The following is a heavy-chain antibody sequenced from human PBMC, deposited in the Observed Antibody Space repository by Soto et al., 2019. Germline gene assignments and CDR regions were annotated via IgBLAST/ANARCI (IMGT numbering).Heavy chain of an antibody. V-gene: IGHV6-1*01. J-gene: IGHJ4*02. CDR3: ARESDIVVVPAAMKVSYIDY. D-gene: IGHD2-2*01. CDR2: TYYRSKWYN. Sequence: PSQTLSLTCVISGDSVSSNSAAWNWIRQSPSRGLEWLGRTYYRSKWYNDYAVSVKSRITINPDTSKNQFSLQLNSVTPEDTAVYYCARESDIVVVPAAMKVSYIDYWGQGTLVTVSS. CDR1: GDSVSSNSAA.